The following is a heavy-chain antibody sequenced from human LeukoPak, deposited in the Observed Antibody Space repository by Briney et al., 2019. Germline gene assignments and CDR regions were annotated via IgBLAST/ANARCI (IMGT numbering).Heavy chain of an antibody. D-gene: IGHD6-19*01. CDR2: LSGSGITT. CDR1: GFTFSNSA. V-gene: IGHV3-23*01. CDR3: AKGIYSSGWSYFDY. Sequence: GGSLRLSCAASGFTFSNSAMSWVRQAPGKGLEWVSTLSGSGITTYYADSVKGRFTISRDNSKNTPYLQMNSLRAEDTAVYYCAKGIYSSGWSYFDYWGHGTLVTVSS. J-gene: IGHJ4*01.